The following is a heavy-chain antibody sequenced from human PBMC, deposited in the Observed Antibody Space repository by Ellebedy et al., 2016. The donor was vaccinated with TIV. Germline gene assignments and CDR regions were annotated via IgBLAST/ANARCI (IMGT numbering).Heavy chain of an antibody. CDR2: ISWNSGSI. D-gene: IGHD5-18*01. CDR3: ARMVNYYYYGMDV. Sequence: SLKISCAASGFTFDDYAMHWVRQAPGKGLEWVSGISWNSGSIGYADSVKGRFTISRDNAKNSLYLQMNSLRAEDTAVYYCARMVNYYYYGMDVWGQGTTVTVSS. J-gene: IGHJ6*02. V-gene: IGHV3-9*01. CDR1: GFTFDDYA.